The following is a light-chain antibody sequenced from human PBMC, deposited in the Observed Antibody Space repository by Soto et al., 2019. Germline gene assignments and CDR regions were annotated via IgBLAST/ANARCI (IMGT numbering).Light chain of an antibody. CDR2: EVS. CDR1: SSDVGGYNY. Sequence: SVLTQPASVSGSPGQSITISCTGTSSDVGGYNYVSWYQQHPGKAPKLMIYEVSNRPSGVSNRFSGSKPGNTASLTISGLQAEDEADYYCSSYTSSSTLVFGTGTKVTFL. CDR3: SSYTSSSTLV. V-gene: IGLV2-14*01. J-gene: IGLJ1*01.